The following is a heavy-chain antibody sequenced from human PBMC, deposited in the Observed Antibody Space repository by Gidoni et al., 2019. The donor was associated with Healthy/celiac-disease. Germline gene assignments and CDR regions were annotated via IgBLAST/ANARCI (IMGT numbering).Heavy chain of an antibody. Sequence: QVQRVEYGGGVAQPGRSRRPSCAASGFPLRSYGRHWVRQAPGKGLEWVAVISYDGSNKYYADSVKGRFTISRDNSKNTLYLQMNSLRAEDTAVYYCAKDLVRGSSSSGIDYWGQGTLVTVSS. J-gene: IGHJ4*02. CDR2: ISYDGSNK. CDR3: AKDLVRGSSSSGIDY. CDR1: GFPLRSYG. V-gene: IGHV3-30*18. D-gene: IGHD6-6*01.